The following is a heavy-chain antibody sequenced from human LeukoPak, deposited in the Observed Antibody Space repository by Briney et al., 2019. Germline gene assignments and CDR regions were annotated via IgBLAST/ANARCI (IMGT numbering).Heavy chain of an antibody. Sequence: GGSLRLSCAASGFTFSTYAMSWVRQAPGKGLEWVSAISGGSDITHYADSVKGRFTISRDNAQNSLYLQMNSLRAEDSSVYYCARPTTVTTISADAFDIWGQGTMVTVSS. D-gene: IGHD4-17*01. CDR1: GFTFSTYA. J-gene: IGHJ3*02. V-gene: IGHV3-23*01. CDR3: ARPTTVTTISADAFDI. CDR2: ISGGSDIT.